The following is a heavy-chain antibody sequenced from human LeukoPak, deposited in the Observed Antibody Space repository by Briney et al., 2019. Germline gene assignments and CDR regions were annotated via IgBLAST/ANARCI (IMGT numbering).Heavy chain of an antibody. V-gene: IGHV3-48*01. J-gene: IGHJ4*02. CDR3: ARDKRAGGFLHRLIQLRAPNYFDY. D-gene: IGHD5-18*01. CDR1: GFTFSSYS. CDR2: ISSSSSTI. Sequence: SGGSLRLSCAASGFTFSSYSMNWFRQAPGKGLEWVSYISSSSSTIYYADSVKGRFTISRDNAKNSLYLQMNSLRAEDTAVYYCARDKRAGGFLHRLIQLRAPNYFDYWGQGTLVTVSS.